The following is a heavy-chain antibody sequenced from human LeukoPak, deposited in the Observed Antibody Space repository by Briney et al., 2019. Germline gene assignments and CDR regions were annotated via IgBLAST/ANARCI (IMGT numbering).Heavy chain of an antibody. J-gene: IGHJ4*02. D-gene: IGHD6-19*01. Sequence: GGSLRLSWAASGFTFSSYSMNWVRQAPGKGLEWVSSISSSSSYIYYADSVKGRFTISRDNAKNSLYLQMNSLRAEDTAVYYCARTTYSSGWYYYWGQGTLVTVSS. CDR2: ISSSSSYI. CDR3: ARTTYSSGWYYY. CDR1: GFTFSSYS. V-gene: IGHV3-21*01.